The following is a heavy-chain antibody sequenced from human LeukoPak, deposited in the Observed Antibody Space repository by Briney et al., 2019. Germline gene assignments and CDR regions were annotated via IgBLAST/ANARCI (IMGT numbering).Heavy chain of an antibody. J-gene: IGHJ4*02. Sequence: GGSLRLSCAASGFTFSSYWMLWVRQAPGKGLVWVSRINSDGSSTSYADSVKGRFTISRDNAKNTLYLQMNSLRAEDTAVYYCARVPESGYSYGDDWGRGTLVTVSS. D-gene: IGHD5-18*01. CDR1: GFTFSSYW. CDR2: INSDGSST. CDR3: ARVPESGYSYGDD. V-gene: IGHV3-74*01.